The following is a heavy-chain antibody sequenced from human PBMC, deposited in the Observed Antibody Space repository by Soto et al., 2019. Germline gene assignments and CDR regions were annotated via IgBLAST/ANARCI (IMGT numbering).Heavy chain of an antibody. J-gene: IGHJ3*02. CDR3: ATFGPDAFDI. V-gene: IGHV1-69*13. CDR2: IIPIFGTA. Sequence: ASVKVSCKASGGTFSSYAISWVRQAPGQGLEWMGGIIPIFGTANYAQKFQGRVTITADESTSTAYMELSSLRSEDTAVYYCATFGPDAFDIWGQGTMVTVSS. CDR1: GGTFSSYA. D-gene: IGHD3-10*01.